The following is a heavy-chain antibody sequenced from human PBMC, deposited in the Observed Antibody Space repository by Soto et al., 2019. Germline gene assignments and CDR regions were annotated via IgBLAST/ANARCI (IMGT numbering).Heavy chain of an antibody. CDR2: ISSSSTI. V-gene: IGHV3-48*02. Sequence: GGSPRLSCAASGFTFCSYSMNWVRQAPGKGLEWVSYISSSSTIYYADSVKGRFTISRDNAKNSLYLQMNSLRDEDTAVYYCARDSTYYYGMDVWGQGTTVTVSS. CDR1: GFTFCSYS. CDR3: ARDSTYYYGMDV. J-gene: IGHJ6*02.